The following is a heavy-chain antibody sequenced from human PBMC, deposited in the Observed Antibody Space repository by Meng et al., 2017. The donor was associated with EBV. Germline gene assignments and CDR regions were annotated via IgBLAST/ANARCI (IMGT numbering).Heavy chain of an antibody. J-gene: IGHJ4*02. CDR1: GGSISSSSYY. Sequence: QPQLQESGPGLVKPSETLSLTCTVSGGSISSSSYYWGWIRQPPGKGLEWIGSIYYSGSTYYNPSLKSRVTISVDTSKNQFSLKLSSVTAADTAVYYCARSSPVRFGELSNWGQGTLVTVAS. CDR2: IYYSGST. V-gene: IGHV4-39*07. CDR3: ARSSPVRFGELSN. D-gene: IGHD3-10*01.